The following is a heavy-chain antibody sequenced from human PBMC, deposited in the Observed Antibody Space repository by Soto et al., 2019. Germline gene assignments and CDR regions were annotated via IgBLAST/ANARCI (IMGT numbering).Heavy chain of an antibody. CDR3: AREVEAAGPFDY. CDR1: GFTFSIYA. V-gene: IGHV3-23*01. J-gene: IGHJ4*02. Sequence: VQLLESGGGLVQPGGSLRLSCAASGFTFSIYAMSWVRQAPGKGLEWVSSIGGGPDDTYYADSVKGRFTISRDNSKSTVSLQMNGLRAEDTAMYYCAREVEAAGPFDYWGQGTLVTVSS. D-gene: IGHD6-13*01. CDR2: IGGGPDDT.